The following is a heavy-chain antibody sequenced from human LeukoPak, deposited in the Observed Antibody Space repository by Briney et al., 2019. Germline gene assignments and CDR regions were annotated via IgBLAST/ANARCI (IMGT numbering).Heavy chain of an antibody. Sequence: ASVTVSCTSSGYTFITYEINWVRQAPGQGLEWMGWMNPNSGNTGYAQKFQGRVTMTRNTSISTAYMELSSLRSEDTAVYYCARAQGVIAASGGDPWGQGTLVTVSS. J-gene: IGHJ5*02. V-gene: IGHV1-8*01. D-gene: IGHD6-6*01. CDR3: ARAQGVIAASGGDP. CDR1: GYTFITYE. CDR2: MNPNSGNT.